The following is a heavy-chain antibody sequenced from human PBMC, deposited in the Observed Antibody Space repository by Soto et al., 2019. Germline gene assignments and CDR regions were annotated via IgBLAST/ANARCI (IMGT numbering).Heavy chain of an antibody. CDR3: ARGYGNFDY. CDR2: INHSGST. Sequence: QVQLQQWGAGLLKPSETLSLTCAVYAGSFSGYYWSWIRQPPGKGLERIGEINHSGSTNYNPSLKSRVTISVDTSKNQFSLKLSSVTAADTAVYYCARGYGNFDYWGQGTLVTVSS. D-gene: IGHD4-17*01. V-gene: IGHV4-34*01. CDR1: AGSFSGYY. J-gene: IGHJ4*02.